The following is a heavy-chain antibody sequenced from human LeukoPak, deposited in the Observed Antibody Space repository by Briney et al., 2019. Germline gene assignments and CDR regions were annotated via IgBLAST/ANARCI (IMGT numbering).Heavy chain of an antibody. CDR1: GFTFSSYA. J-gene: IGHJ4*02. Sequence: GRSLRLSCAASGFTFSSYAMHWVRQAPGKGLEWVAVTSYDGSNKYYADSVKGRFTISRDNSKNTLYLQMNSLRAEDTAVYYCAREGYSYGFAIDYWGQGTLVTVSS. V-gene: IGHV3-30-3*01. D-gene: IGHD5-18*01. CDR3: AREGYSYGFAIDY. CDR2: TSYDGSNK.